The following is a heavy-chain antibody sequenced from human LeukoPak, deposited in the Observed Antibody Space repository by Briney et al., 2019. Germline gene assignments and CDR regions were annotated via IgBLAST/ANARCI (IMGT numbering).Heavy chain of an antibody. Sequence: PSQTLSLTCTVSGGSISSGGYYWSWIRQPPGKGLEWIGYIYHSGSTYYNPSLKSRVTISVDTSKNQFSLKLSSVTAADTAVYYCVRDSIAARLDYWGQGTLVTVSS. CDR2: IYHSGST. D-gene: IGHD6-6*01. CDR3: VRDSIAARLDY. V-gene: IGHV4-30-2*01. J-gene: IGHJ4*02. CDR1: GGSISSGGYY.